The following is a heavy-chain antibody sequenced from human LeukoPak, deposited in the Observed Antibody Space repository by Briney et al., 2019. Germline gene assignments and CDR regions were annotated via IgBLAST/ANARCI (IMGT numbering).Heavy chain of an antibody. CDR2: ISYDGSNK. D-gene: IGHD5-18*01. J-gene: IGHJ4*02. CDR3: ARDRDTRVGPTDIDY. V-gene: IGHV3-30*04. Sequence: PGGSLRLSCAASGFIFSNYAMHWVRQAPGKGLEWVAVISYDGSNKYYADSVKGRFTISRDNSKNTVYLQMNSLRAEDTAVYYCARDRDTRVGPTDIDYWGQGTLVTVSS. CDR1: GFIFSNYA.